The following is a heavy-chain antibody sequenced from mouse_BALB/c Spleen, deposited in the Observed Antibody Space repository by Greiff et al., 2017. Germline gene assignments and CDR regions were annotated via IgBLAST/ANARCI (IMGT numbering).Heavy chain of an antibody. D-gene: IGHD2-10*02. CDR3: ARGEYGNYRDAMDY. CDR1: GFSLTSYG. J-gene: IGHJ4*01. V-gene: IGHV2-9*02. CDR2: IWAGGST. Sequence: VMLVESGPGLVAPSQSLSITCTVSGFSLTSYGVHWVRQPPGKGLEWLGVIWAGGSTNYNSALMSRLSISKDNSKSQVFLKMNSLQTDDTAMYYCARGEYGNYRDAMDYWGQGTSVTVSS.